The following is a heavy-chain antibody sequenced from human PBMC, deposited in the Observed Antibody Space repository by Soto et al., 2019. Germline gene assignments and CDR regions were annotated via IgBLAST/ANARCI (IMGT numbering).Heavy chain of an antibody. D-gene: IGHD1-1*01. Sequence: QVQLQESGPGLVKPSQTLSVTCTVSGGSLSSDNFFWSWVRQHPETGLEWVGYIYHTGAAYYNPSLKSRLTISLDTSKNRFSLSLISVTAADTAVYYCAREVISPGTSDAFDIWGQGTMVTVSS. J-gene: IGHJ3*02. CDR3: AREVISPGTSDAFDI. CDR2: IYHTGAA. CDR1: GGSLSSDNFF. V-gene: IGHV4-31*03.